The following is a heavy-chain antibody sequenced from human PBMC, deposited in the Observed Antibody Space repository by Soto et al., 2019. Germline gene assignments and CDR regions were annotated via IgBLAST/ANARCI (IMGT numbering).Heavy chain of an antibody. V-gene: IGHV1-69*02. Sequence: QVHLVQSGAEVKKPGSSVKVSCKTSGGTFSSYTITWVRQAPGQGLEWMGRIIPMFGITNYAQKFQGRVTITADKSTSTAYMQLSSLLSEDTAVYYCARARRGDQFDSHGMDVWGQGTTVTVSS. CDR1: GGTFSSYT. CDR2: IIPMFGIT. CDR3: ARARRGDQFDSHGMDV. J-gene: IGHJ6*02. D-gene: IGHD6-6*01.